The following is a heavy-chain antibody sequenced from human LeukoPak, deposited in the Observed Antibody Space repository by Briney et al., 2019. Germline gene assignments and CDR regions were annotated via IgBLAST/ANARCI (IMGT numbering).Heavy chain of an antibody. CDR1: GFTFSSYG. J-gene: IGHJ4*02. Sequence: QSGGSLRLSCAASGFTFSSYGMHWVRQAPGKGLKWVAVISSDGSNKFYGDSVKGRFTISRDNSKNTLYVQVNSLRAEDTAVYYCATLYGGQPADGYWGQGTLVTVST. CDR2: ISSDGSNK. D-gene: IGHD4-23*01. V-gene: IGHV3-30*03. CDR3: ATLYGGQPADGY.